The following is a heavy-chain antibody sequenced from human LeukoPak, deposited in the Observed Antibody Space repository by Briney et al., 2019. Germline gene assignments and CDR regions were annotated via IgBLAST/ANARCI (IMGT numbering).Heavy chain of an antibody. J-gene: IGHJ4*02. CDR3: ARAAIVATTGGFDY. D-gene: IGHD5-12*01. Sequence: PSETLSLTCTVSGGSISSYYWSWIRQHPGKGLEWIGYIYYSGSTYYNPSLKSRVTISVDTSKNQFSLKLSSVTAADTAVYYCARAAIVATTGGFDYWGQGTLVTVSS. V-gene: IGHV4-59*06. CDR1: GGSISSYY. CDR2: IYYSGST.